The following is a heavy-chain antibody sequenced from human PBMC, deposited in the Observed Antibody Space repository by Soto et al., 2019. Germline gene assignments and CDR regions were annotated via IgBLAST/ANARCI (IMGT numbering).Heavy chain of an antibody. CDR2: VSAYNGTT. J-gene: IGHJ4*02. CDR1: GYTFTNYG. CDR3: ARYSYQSLRYPYFDY. V-gene: IGHV1-18*01. D-gene: IGHD5-18*01. Sequence: QIQLVQYGAEVRKPGASVKVSCKASGYTFTNYGFTWVRQAPGQGLEWMGWVSAYNGTTKYAQKFQGRLTMTTDTSTSTAYMELRSLSSDDTAVYYCARYSYQSLRYPYFDYWGQGTLVTVSS.